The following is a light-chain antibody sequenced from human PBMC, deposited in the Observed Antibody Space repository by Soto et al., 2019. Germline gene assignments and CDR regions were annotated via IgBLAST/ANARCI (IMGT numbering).Light chain of an antibody. CDR3: HYYDDSPPFP. CDR1: QSVNSRF. Sequence: EIVLTQSPGTLSLSPGERATFSWRASQSVNSRFLAWYQQKPGQAPRLLIYGASNRATGIPDRFSGSGSGTDFTLTISRLEPEDFAVYYCHYYDDSPPFPFGPGTKLDIK. J-gene: IGKJ3*01. CDR2: GAS. V-gene: IGKV3-20*01.